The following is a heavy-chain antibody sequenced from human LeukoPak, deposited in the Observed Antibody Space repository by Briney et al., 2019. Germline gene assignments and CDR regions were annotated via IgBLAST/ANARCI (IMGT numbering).Heavy chain of an antibody. Sequence: PGGSLRLSCAASGFTFSTSWMAWVRQAPGKGLEWVANMNRDGTDRYYVGSVRGRFTISRDNAENSLYLQMNSLRSEDTAVYYCARGSSKIVDYWGQGTLVTLSS. J-gene: IGHJ4*02. CDR3: ARGSSKIVDY. CDR2: MNRDGTDR. CDR1: GFTFSTSW. V-gene: IGHV3-7*01. D-gene: IGHD3-22*01.